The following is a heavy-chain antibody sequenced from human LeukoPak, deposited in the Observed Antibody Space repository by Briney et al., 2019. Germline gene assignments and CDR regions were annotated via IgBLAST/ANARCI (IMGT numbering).Heavy chain of an antibody. J-gene: IGHJ4*02. CDR2: ISSSSSYI. D-gene: IGHD6-13*01. CDR3: ARENTAAAGTVYYFDY. CDR1: GFTFSSYS. V-gene: IGHV3-21*01. Sequence: GGSLRLSCAASGFTFSSYSMNWVRQAPGKGLEWVSSISSSSSYIYYADSVKGRFTISRDNAKNSLYLQMNSLRAEDTAVYYCARENTAAAGTVYYFDYWGQGTLVTVFS.